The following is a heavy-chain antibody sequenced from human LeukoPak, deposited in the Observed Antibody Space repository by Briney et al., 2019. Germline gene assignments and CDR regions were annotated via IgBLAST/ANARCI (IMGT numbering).Heavy chain of an antibody. CDR3: ARLSSTGYSHFDY. J-gene: IGHJ4*02. CDR1: GFTVSSNY. V-gene: IGHV3-66*04. Sequence: PGGSLRLSCAASGFTVSSNYMSWVRQAPGKGLEWVSVIYSGGSTYYADSVKGRFTISRDNSKNTLYLQMNSLRAEDTAVYYCARLSSTGYSHFDYWGQGTLVTVSA. D-gene: IGHD3-9*01. CDR2: IYSGGST.